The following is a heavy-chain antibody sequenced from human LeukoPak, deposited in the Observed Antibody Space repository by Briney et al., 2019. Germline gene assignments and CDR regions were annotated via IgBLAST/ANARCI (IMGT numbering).Heavy chain of an antibody. CDR2: ISSSSSYI. Sequence: GGSLRLSCAASGFTFSSYSMNWVRQAPGKGLEWVSSISSSSSYIYYADSVKGRFTISRDNAKNSLYLQMNSLRAEDTAVYYCARVRGSGSSWYEYYYYYYSMDVWGQGTTVTVSS. D-gene: IGHD6-13*01. CDR1: GFTFSSYS. CDR3: ARVRGSGSSWYEYYYYYYSMDV. V-gene: IGHV3-21*01. J-gene: IGHJ6*02.